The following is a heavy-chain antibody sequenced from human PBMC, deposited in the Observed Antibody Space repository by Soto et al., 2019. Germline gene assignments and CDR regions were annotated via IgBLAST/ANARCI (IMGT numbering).Heavy chain of an antibody. CDR1: GGSISSYY. J-gene: IGHJ4*02. CDR3: ARRYGASFDY. Sequence: QVQLQESGPGLVKPSETLSLTCTVSGGSISSYYWSWIRQPPGKGLVWIGYIYDSGRTNYNPSLKSRVTISVDTSKNQFSLKLSSVTAADTAVYYCARRYGASFDYWGQGTLVTVSS. D-gene: IGHD4-17*01. CDR2: IYDSGRT. V-gene: IGHV4-59*01.